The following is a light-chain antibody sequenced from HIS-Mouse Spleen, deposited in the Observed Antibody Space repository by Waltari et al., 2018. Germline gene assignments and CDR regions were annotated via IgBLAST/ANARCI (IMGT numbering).Light chain of an antibody. CDR2: EVS. V-gene: IGLV2-8*01. J-gene: IGLJ1*01. CDR3: SSYAGSNNYV. CDR1: SSDVGGYTY. Sequence: QSALTQPPSASGSPGQSVTISCTGTSSDVGGYTYLSWYQQHPGKAPKLMIYEVSKRPSGVPDRFCGSKSGNTASLTVSGLQAEDEADYYCSSYAGSNNYVFGTGTKVTVL.